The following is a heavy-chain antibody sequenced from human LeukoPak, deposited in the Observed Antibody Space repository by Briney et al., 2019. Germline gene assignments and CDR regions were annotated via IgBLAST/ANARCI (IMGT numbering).Heavy chain of an antibody. V-gene: IGHV1-69*01. J-gene: IGHJ3*02. CDR2: IIPIFGTA. D-gene: IGHD3-16*02. CDR1: GGTFSSYA. Sequence: ASVKVSCKASGGTFSSYAISWVRQAPGQGLEWMGWIIPIFGTANYAQKFQGRVTITADESTSTAYMELSSLRSEDTAVDYCARGKFNDYVWGSYRYDAFDIWGQGTMVTVSS. CDR3: ARGKFNDYVWGSYRYDAFDI.